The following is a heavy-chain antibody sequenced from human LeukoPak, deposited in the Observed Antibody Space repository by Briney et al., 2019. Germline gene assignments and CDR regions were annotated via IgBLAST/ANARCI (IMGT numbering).Heavy chain of an antibody. CDR2: INPNSGGT. J-gene: IGHJ3*02. Sequence: GASVKVSCKASGYTFTGYYMHWVRQAPGQGLEWMGWINPNSGGTNYAQKFQGRVTMTRDTSISTAYMELSRLRSDDTAVYYCARTERSAVAVGAFDIWGQGTMVTVSS. D-gene: IGHD6-19*01. V-gene: IGHV1-2*02. CDR3: ARTERSAVAVGAFDI. CDR1: GYTFTGYY.